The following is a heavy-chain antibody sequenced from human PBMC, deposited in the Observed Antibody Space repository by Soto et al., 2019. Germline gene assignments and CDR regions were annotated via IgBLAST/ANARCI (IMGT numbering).Heavy chain of an antibody. CDR3: AREERHRITMVRGVHRFDP. CDR1: GGSISSSNW. D-gene: IGHD3-10*01. J-gene: IGHJ5*02. V-gene: IGHV4-4*02. Sequence: QVQLQESGPGLVKPSGTLSLTCAVSGGSISSSNWWSWVRQPPGKGLEWIGEIYHSGSTNYNPSLKSAVTIPVDKYKHQSSLKLSSVTASDTAVYSCAREERHRITMVRGVHRFDPWGQGTLVTVSS. CDR2: IYHSGST.